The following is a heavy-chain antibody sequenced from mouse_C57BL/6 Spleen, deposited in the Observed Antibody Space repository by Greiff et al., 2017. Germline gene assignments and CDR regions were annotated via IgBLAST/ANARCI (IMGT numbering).Heavy chain of an antibody. Sequence: EVKLMESEGGLVQPGSSMKLSCTASGFTFSDYYMAWVRQVPEKGLEWVANINYDGSSTYYLDSLKSRFIISRDNAKNILYLQMSSLKSEDTATYYCARGDYDYDGAYFDYWGQGTTLTVSS. CDR3: ARGDYDYDGAYFDY. D-gene: IGHD2-4*01. J-gene: IGHJ2*01. CDR1: GFTFSDYY. V-gene: IGHV5-16*01. CDR2: INYDGSST.